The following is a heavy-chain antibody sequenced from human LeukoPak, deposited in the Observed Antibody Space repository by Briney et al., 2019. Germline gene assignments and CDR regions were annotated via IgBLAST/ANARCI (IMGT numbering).Heavy chain of an antibody. CDR1: RFTFSTNG. Sequence: PGGSLILSCGASRFTFSTNGIHWVRQAPGKGLEWVAYIRKDGSDKYYAGSVKGRFTISRDNSKNTLYLQMNSLRPEDTALYYCAKDDQWSLDYWGQGTLVTVSS. D-gene: IGHD2-15*01. CDR3: AKDDQWSLDY. V-gene: IGHV3-30*02. CDR2: IRKDGSDK. J-gene: IGHJ4*02.